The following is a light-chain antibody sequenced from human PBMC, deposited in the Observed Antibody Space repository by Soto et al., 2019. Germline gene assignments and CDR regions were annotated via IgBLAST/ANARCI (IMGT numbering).Light chain of an antibody. Sequence: DIQMTQSPSSLSASVGERCTITCRASQSISSYLNWYQQKPGKAPKLLIYAASSLQSGIPARFSGSGSGTEFTLTISSLQSEDFAVYYCQQHNNWPPITFGQGTRLEIK. CDR3: QQHNNWPPIT. J-gene: IGKJ5*01. CDR1: QSISSY. V-gene: IGKV1-39*01. CDR2: AAS.